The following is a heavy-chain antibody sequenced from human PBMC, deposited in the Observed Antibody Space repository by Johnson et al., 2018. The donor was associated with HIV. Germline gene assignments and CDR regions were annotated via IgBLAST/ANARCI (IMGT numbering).Heavy chain of an antibody. J-gene: IGHJ3*02. V-gene: IGHV3-NL1*01. CDR3: AREGGAFYDSSGSLAFDI. Sequence: QVQLVESGGGVVQPGGSLRLSCAASGFTFSSYGMHWVRQAPGKGLEWVSGVTGTGGDTYYAESVKGRFTIPRDNSTSTLYVQMNRLTVDDTAVYYCAREGGAFYDSSGSLAFDIWGQGTMVTVSS. CDR1: GFTFSSYG. CDR2: VTGTGGDT. D-gene: IGHD3-22*01.